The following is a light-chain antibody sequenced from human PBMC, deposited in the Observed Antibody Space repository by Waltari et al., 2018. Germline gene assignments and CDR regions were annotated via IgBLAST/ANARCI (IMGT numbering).Light chain of an antibody. Sequence: DIQMPQSPSSVSASVGDSVTIACRASQGLNYSIAWYQQIPGKAPKLLIHGASLLQSGVPLRFSGSGSGTNFTLIISGLQPEDFATYYCQQANSFPRTFGQGTKVEI. CDR2: GAS. CDR3: QQANSFPRT. V-gene: IGKV1-12*01. CDR1: QGLNYS. J-gene: IGKJ2*01.